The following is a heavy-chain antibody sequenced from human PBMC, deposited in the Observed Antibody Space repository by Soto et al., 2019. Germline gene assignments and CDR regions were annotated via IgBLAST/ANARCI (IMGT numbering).Heavy chain of an antibody. CDR1: RGCVSVSV. CDR2: INHSGTT. Sequence: HSGSTSLGRGVCRGCVSVSVGGWLRKNQGGGLEWIGEINHSGTTNYNPSFQNRVTISVDKSTNNFSLKMTSVTAADAAVYYCARGRGYVYGSNFYGLDVCGQGTTGTVSS. J-gene: IGHJ6*02. V-gene: IGHV4-34*01. D-gene: IGHD6-25*01. CDR3: ARGRGYVYGSNFYGLDV.